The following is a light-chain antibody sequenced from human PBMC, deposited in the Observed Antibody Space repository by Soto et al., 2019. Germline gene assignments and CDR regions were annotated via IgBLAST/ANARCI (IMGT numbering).Light chain of an antibody. V-gene: IGKV3-15*01. J-gene: IGKJ4*01. CDR2: GAS. Sequence: EIVMTQSPATLSVSPGERVTLSCRASQSVSTNLAWYQQKPGQAPRPLIYGASTRATGVPARFSGSGSGTEFTLIFSSLQSEDLAVYYCQHYNNLWGFGGGTKLEIK. CDR3: QHYNNLWG. CDR1: QSVSTN.